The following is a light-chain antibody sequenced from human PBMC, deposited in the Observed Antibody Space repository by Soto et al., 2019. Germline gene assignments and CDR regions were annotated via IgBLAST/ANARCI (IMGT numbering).Light chain of an antibody. CDR3: QQYYSSQYT. CDR2: AAS. Sequence: DIQMTQSPSSLSASIGDRVTITCRASQSVTSNLNWYQQKFGETPKLLMYAASNLQGGVPSRFSGSGSETDFTLTISSLQPEDFATYYCQQYYSSQYTFGQGTKLEV. J-gene: IGKJ2*01. V-gene: IGKV1-39*01. CDR1: QSVTSN.